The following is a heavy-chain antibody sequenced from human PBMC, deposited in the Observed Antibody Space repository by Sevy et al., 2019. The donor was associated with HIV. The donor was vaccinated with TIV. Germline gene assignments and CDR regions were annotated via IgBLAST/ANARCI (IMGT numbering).Heavy chain of an antibody. CDR1: GFGFSSYA. J-gene: IGHJ4*02. V-gene: IGHV3-23*01. D-gene: IGHD5-18*01. CDR3: ARGQYSYGFLFDL. Sequence: GGSLRLSCAGSGFGFSSYAMSWVRQAPGKGLEWVSTISSGGSRYSADSVKGRFTISRDSSKNTLYLQMNSLRGEDTAVYYCARGQYSYGFLFDLWGQGTLVTVSS. CDR2: ISSGGSR.